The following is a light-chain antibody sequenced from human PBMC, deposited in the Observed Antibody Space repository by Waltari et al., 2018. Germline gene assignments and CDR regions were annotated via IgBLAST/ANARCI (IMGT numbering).Light chain of an antibody. J-gene: IGLJ3*02. V-gene: IGLV2-23*01. Sequence: QSALTQPASVSGSPGQSITISCTGTSSDVGTYNFSPWYQQNPGKAPKLRIYEGNKRPSGVSNRFSGAKAGNTASLTISGLQAEDEADYYCYSYAGSGTWVFGGGTKLTVL. CDR2: EGN. CDR3: YSYAGSGTWV. CDR1: SSDVGTYNF.